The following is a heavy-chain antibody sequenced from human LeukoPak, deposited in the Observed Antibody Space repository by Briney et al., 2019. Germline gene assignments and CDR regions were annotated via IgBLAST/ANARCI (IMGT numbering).Heavy chain of an antibody. V-gene: IGHV4-59*01. Sequence: SETLSLTCTVSGGSISSYYWSWIRQPPGKGLEWIGYIYYSGSTNYNPSLKSRVTISVDTSKNQFSLKLSSVTAADTAVYYCARDGYDFWSGYRTPRMYYHMDVWGKGTTVTVSS. CDR2: IYYSGST. J-gene: IGHJ6*03. CDR3: ARDGYDFWSGYRTPRMYYHMDV. CDR1: GGSISSYY. D-gene: IGHD3-3*01.